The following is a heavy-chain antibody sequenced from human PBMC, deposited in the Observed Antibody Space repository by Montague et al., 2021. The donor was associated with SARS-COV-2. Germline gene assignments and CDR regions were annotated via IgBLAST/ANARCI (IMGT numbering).Heavy chain of an antibody. J-gene: IGHJ6*02. D-gene: IGHD2/OR15-2a*01. Sequence: SETLSLTCAVYGGSFRNYYWSWIRQSPGKGLEWIGEVNQSGNTNYNPSLKSRVTISADISKNQFSVKLASATAADTAIYYCARGKGDFLIVVLGASSRNYFDAWGQGTTVTVSS. CDR2: VNQSGNT. CDR3: ARGKGDFLIVVLGASSRNYFDA. V-gene: IGHV4-34*01. CDR1: GGSFRNYY.